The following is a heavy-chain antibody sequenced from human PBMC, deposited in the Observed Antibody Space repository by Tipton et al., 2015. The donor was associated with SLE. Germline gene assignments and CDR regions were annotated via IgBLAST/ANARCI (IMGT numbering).Heavy chain of an antibody. CDR2: IYNSGST. CDR3: ARTMPLNGFDV. CDR1: GGAISSYY. J-gene: IGHJ3*01. V-gene: IGHV4-59*01. D-gene: IGHD2-2*01. Sequence: GLVKPSETLSLTCTVSGGAISSYYWSWIRQSPGKGLEWIGYIYNSGSTNYNPSLKSRVTISLDTSKNQFSLKLSSVTAADTAVYYCARTMPLNGFDVWGHGTMVSVSS.